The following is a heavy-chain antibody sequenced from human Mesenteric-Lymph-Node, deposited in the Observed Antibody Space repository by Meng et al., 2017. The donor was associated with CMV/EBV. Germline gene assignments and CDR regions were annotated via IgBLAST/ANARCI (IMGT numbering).Heavy chain of an antibody. V-gene: IGHV6-1*01. CDR3: VRDFYYGSGSSYNVIDY. D-gene: IGHD3-10*01. J-gene: IGHJ4*02. CDR1: STNSGA. CDR2: QYYRSKWYN. Sequence: STNSGAWNWIRPSPSRGLEWRGRQYYRSKWYNSYAMSVKSRITINPDTSKNHLSLQLNSVTPEDTAVYYCVRDFYYGSGSSYNVIDYWGQGILVTVSS.